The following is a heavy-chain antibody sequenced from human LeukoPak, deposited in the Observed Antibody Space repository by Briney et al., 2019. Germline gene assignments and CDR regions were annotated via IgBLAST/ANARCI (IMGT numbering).Heavy chain of an antibody. D-gene: IGHD3-3*01. J-gene: IGHJ4*02. CDR3: ARVRITIFGVVTALDY. CDR1: GYTFTGYY. Sequence: ASVKVSCKASGYTFTGYYMHWVRQAPGQGLEWMGRINPNSGGTTYAQKFQGRVTMTRDTSISTAYMELSRLRSDDKAVYYCARVRITIFGVVTALDYWGQGTLVTVSS. CDR2: INPNSGGT. V-gene: IGHV1-2*06.